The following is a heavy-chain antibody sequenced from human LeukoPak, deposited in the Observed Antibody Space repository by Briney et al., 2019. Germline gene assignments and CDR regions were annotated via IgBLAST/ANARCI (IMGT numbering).Heavy chain of an antibody. CDR2: IKQDGSEN. J-gene: IGHJ5*02. Sequence: GGSLRLFCAASGFTFNNYWKRWVRQAPGKGLEWVAQIKQDGSENYYVDSVKGRFTISRDNAKNSLYLQLNSVRAEDTALYYCARDKQLGATTGSWFDPWGQGTLVTVSS. CDR1: GFTFNNYW. V-gene: IGHV3-7*01. CDR3: ARDKQLGATTGSWFDP. D-gene: IGHD1-26*01.